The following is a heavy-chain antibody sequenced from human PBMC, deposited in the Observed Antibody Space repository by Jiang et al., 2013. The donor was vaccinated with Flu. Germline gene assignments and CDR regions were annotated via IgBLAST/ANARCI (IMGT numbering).Heavy chain of an antibody. J-gene: IGHJ4*02. D-gene: IGHD3-10*01. CDR3: ARTAMVRGVIHYFDY. CDR1: GGTFSSYA. V-gene: IGHV1-69*01. CDR2: IIPIFGTA. Sequence: EVKKPGSSVKVSCKASGGTFSSYAISWVRQAPGQGLEWMGGIIPIFGTANYAQKFQGRVTITADESTSTAYMELSSLRSEDTAVYYCARTAMVRGVIHYFDYWGQGTLVTVSS.